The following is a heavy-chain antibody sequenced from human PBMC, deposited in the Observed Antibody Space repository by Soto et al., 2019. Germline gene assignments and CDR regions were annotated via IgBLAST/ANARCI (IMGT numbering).Heavy chain of an antibody. V-gene: IGHV6-1*01. D-gene: IGHD1-26*01. CDR3: ARDVRRVGATTNYSYGMDV. J-gene: IGHJ6*02. Sequence: PSQTLSLTCAISGDSVSSNSAAWNWIRKSPSRGLEWLGRTYYRSKWYNDYAVSVKSRITINPDTSKSQFSLQLNSVTPEDTAVYYCARDVRRVGATTNYSYGMDVWGQGTTVTVSS. CDR1: GDSVSSNSAA. CDR2: TYYRSKWYN.